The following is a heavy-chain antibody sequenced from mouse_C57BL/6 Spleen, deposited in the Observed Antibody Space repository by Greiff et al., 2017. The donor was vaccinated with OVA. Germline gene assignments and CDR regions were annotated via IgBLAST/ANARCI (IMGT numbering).Heavy chain of an antibody. V-gene: IGHV1-55*01. D-gene: IGHD2-2*01. J-gene: IGHJ1*03. CDR3: ARFYGYDGDWYGDV. Sequence: VQLQQPGAELVKPGASVKMSCKASGYTFTSYWITWVKQRPGQGLEWIGDIYPGSGSTNYNEKFKSKATLTVDTSSSTAYMQLSSLTSEDSAVYYCARFYGYDGDWYGDVWGTGTTVTVSS. CDR1: GYTFTSYW. CDR2: IYPGSGST.